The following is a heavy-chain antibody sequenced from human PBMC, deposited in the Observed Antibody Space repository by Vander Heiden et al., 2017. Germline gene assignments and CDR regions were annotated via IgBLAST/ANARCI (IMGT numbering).Heavy chain of an antibody. Sequence: QVQLVQSGAEVKKPGASVKVSCKASGYTFTSYGISWVRQAPGQGLEWMGWISAYNGNTNYAQKLQGRGTMTTDTSTSTAYMELRSLRSEDTAVYYCAREVCDFGSGSKQYYGMDVWGQGTTVTVSS. V-gene: IGHV1-18*01. D-gene: IGHD3-3*01. CDR2: ISAYNGNT. CDR1: GYTFTSYG. CDR3: AREVCDFGSGSKQYYGMDV. J-gene: IGHJ6*02.